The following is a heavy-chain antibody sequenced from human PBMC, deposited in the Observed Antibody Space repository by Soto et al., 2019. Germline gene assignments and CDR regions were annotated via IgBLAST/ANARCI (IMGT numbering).Heavy chain of an antibody. Sequence: PSETLSLTCAVYGGSFSGYYWSWIRQPPGKGLEWIGEINHSGSTNYNPSLKSRVTISVDTSKNQFSLKLSSVTAADTAVYYCARDHQGNRIAVSGNAFDIWGQGTMVTVSS. J-gene: IGHJ3*02. V-gene: IGHV4-34*01. CDR2: INHSGST. CDR3: ARDHQGNRIAVSGNAFDI. CDR1: GGSFSGYY. D-gene: IGHD6-19*01.